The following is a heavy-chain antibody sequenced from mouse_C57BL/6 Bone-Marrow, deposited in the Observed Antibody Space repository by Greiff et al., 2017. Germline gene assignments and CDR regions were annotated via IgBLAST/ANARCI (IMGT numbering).Heavy chain of an antibody. CDR3: ARSPNYYGSSYHAMDY. CDR2: IYPRSGNT. CDR1: GYTFTSYG. Sequence: QVQLQQSGAELARPGASVKLSCKASGYTFTSYGISWVKQRTGQGLEWIGEIYPRSGNTYYNEKFKGKATLTADTSSSTAYMELRSLTSEDSAVYFCARSPNYYGSSYHAMDYWGQGTSVTVSS. D-gene: IGHD1-1*01. V-gene: IGHV1-81*01. J-gene: IGHJ4*01.